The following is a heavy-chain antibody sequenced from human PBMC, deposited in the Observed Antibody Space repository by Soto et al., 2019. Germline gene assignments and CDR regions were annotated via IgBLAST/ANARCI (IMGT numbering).Heavy chain of an antibody. Sequence: QAHLEQSGAEVKRPGASVKVSCKASGYTFSEFDINWLRQAPGQGPGWMGWMNAKSGDTFFDRSFEGKFNITWDTSLSTAYMEVGSLTSDDTAMYYCARGNPFNYAGFDVWGQGTTVAVSS. CDR3: ARGNPFNYAGFDV. CDR1: GYTFSEFD. CDR2: MNAKSGDT. D-gene: IGHD3-16*01. V-gene: IGHV1-8*01. J-gene: IGHJ6*02.